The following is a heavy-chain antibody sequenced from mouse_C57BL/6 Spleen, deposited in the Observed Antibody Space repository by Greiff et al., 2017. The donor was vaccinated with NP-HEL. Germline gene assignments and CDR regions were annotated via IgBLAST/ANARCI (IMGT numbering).Heavy chain of an antibody. CDR3: ARDGNPYYYAMDY. Sequence: EVKLVESGGGLVKPGGSLKLSCAASGFTFSDYGMHWVRQAPEKGLEWVAYISSGSSTIYYADTVKGRFTISRDNAKNTLFLQMTSLRSEDTAMYYCARDGNPYYYAMDYWGQGTSVTVSS. V-gene: IGHV5-17*01. D-gene: IGHD2-1*01. CDR1: GFTFSDYG. J-gene: IGHJ4*01. CDR2: ISSGSSTI.